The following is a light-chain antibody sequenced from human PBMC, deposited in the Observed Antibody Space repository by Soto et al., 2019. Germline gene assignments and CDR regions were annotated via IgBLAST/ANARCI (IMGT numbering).Light chain of an antibody. J-gene: IGLJ1*01. CDR1: ISNIGNNY. V-gene: IGLV1-51*02. CDR2: ESN. CDR3: ASWDHSLSGYV. Sequence: QSVLTQPPSVSADPGQEVTISCSGTISNIGNNYVSWYQQLPGAAPTLLIYESNRRPTGIPDRFSGSKSATSATLDITGLQTGDEADYYCASWDHSLSGYVFGSGTKVTVL.